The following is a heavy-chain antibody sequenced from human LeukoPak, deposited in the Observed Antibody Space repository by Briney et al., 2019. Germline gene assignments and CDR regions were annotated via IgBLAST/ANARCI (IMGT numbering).Heavy chain of an antibody. CDR1: GGSISSGDYY. V-gene: IGHV4-30-4*08. D-gene: IGHD4-17*01. CDR2: IYYSGST. J-gene: IGHJ3*02. CDR3: ARVGYGDYSAFDI. Sequence: NPSQTLSLTCTVSGGSISSGDYYWSWIRQPPGKGLEWIGYIYYSGSTYYNPSLKSRVTISVDTSKNQFSLKLSSVTAADTAVYYCARVGYGDYSAFDIWGQGTMVTVSS.